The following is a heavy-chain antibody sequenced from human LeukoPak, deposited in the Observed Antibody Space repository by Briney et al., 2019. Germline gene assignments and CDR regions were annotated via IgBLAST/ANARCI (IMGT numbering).Heavy chain of an antibody. V-gene: IGHV1-69*01. J-gene: IGHJ5*02. CDR2: IIPIFGTA. CDR3: ARDGETRLPPYCFDP. CDR1: GGTFSSYA. D-gene: IGHD3-10*01. Sequence: GASVKVSCKASGGTFSSYAISWVRQAPGQGLEWMGGIIPIFGTANYAQKFQGRVTITADESTSTAYMELSSLRSEDTAVYYCARDGETRLPPYCFDPWGQGTLVTVSS.